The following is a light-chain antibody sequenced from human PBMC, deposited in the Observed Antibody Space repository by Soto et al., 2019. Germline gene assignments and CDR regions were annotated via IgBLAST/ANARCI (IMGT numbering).Light chain of an antibody. V-gene: IGKV1-39*01. CDR2: TAS. CDR3: QQTSSTPRT. CDR1: QSIKAY. Sequence: DIQMTQSPSSLSASLGDRVTITCRASQSIKAYLNWYQQKPGQAPKLLIYTASTLQSGVPPRFSGSGSGTDFTLTISSLQPEDFSTYYCQQTSSTPRTFGQGTKVEVK. J-gene: IGKJ1*01.